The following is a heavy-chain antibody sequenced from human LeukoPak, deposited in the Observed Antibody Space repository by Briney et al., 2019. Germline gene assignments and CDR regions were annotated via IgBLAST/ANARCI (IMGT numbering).Heavy chain of an antibody. V-gene: IGHV3-53*01. Sequence: GGSLRLSCAASGFTVSSNYMSWVRQAPGKGLEWVSVIYSGGSTYYADSVKGRFTISRDNSKNTLYLQMNSLRAEDTAVYYCARDHWPNYYDSSGAFDIWGQGTMVTVSS. CDR3: ARDHWPNYYDSSGAFDI. CDR1: GFTVSSNY. CDR2: IYSGGST. J-gene: IGHJ3*02. D-gene: IGHD3-22*01.